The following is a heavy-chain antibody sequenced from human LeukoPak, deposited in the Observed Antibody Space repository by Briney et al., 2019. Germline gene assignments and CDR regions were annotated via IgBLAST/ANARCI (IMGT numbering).Heavy chain of an antibody. CDR1: GGSISSFY. CDR3: ARAVLATKSEHWFDS. D-gene: IGHD2-8*01. Sequence: PSETLSLTCTVSGGSISSFYWSWIRQPPGKGLEWIGYIYYTGSTNYNSSLKCRVTISVDTSKKQFSLNLSSVTAADTAMYYCARAVLATKSEHWFDSWGQGTLVTVSS. CDR2: IYYTGST. V-gene: IGHV4-59*01. J-gene: IGHJ5*01.